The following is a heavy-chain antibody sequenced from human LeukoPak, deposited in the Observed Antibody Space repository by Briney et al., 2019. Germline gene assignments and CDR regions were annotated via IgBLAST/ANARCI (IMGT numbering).Heavy chain of an antibody. CDR3: AKVGCSSVACQPDRRDLDH. CDR2: ISGSGGST. Sequence: PGGSLRLSCAASGFTFSSYAMNWVRQAPGKGLEWVSGISGSGGSTYYADSVKGRVTISRDNSKNTLYLQMNSLRAEDTAVYYCAKVGCSSVACQPDRRDLDHWGQGTLVTVSS. V-gene: IGHV3-23*01. J-gene: IGHJ4*02. D-gene: IGHD2-15*01. CDR1: GFTFSSYA.